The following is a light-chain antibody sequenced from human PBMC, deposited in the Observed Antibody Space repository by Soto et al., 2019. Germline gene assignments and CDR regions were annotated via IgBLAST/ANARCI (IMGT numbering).Light chain of an antibody. Sequence: QSVLTQPASVSGSPGQSISIPCTGTSSDIGAFNFVSWYQQHPGKAPKVLIYGVTNRPSGVDYRSSGSKSGNTASLIISGLRPGDEAGYYCSSFTSASTRIFGTGTKVTVL. CDR1: SSDIGAFNF. V-gene: IGLV2-14*03. CDR2: GVT. CDR3: SSFTSASTRI. J-gene: IGLJ1*01.